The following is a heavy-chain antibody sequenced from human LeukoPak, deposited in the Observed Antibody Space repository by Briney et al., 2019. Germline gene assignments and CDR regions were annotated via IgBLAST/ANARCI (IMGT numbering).Heavy chain of an antibody. J-gene: IGHJ3*02. V-gene: IGHV3-30*02. Sequence: GGSLRLPCAASGFTFSNYGMHWVRQASGKGLEWVAFIRYDGSNKYHADSVKGRFTISRDNSKNTLYLQMESLRAEDTAVYYCAFTSGGGKSDVFDIWGQGTMVTVSS. CDR2: IRYDGSNK. D-gene: IGHD1-1*01. CDR1: GFTFSNYG. CDR3: AFTSGGGKSDVFDI.